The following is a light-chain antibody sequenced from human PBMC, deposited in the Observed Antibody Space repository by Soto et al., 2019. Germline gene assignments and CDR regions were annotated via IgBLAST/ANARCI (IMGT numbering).Light chain of an antibody. CDR3: QQYKRMYT. CDR2: DAS. Sequence: DIQMTQSPSTLSASVGARVTITCWASESISGWLAWYQQKPGKAPKLLIYDASSLESGVPSRFSGSESGTEYTLTISSLQPDDIGTYYCQQYKRMYTFGQGTKLEIK. CDR1: ESISGW. J-gene: IGKJ2*01. V-gene: IGKV1-5*01.